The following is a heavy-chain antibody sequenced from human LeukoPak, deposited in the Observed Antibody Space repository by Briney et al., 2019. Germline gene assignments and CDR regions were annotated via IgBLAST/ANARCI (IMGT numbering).Heavy chain of an antibody. D-gene: IGHD3-3*01. V-gene: IGHV5-51*01. CDR3: ARSANYDFWSGYYYYYYGMDV. Sequence: GESLKISCKGSGYSFTSYWIGWVRQMPGKGLEGMGIIYPGDSDTRYSPSFQGQVTISADKSISTAYLQWSSLKASDTAMYYCARSANYDFWSGYYYYYYGMDVWGQGTTVTVSS. CDR2: IYPGDSDT. CDR1: GYSFTSYW. J-gene: IGHJ6*02.